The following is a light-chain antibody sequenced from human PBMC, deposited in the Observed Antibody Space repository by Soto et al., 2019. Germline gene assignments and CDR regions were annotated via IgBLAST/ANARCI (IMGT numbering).Light chain of an antibody. CDR3: QQRSNWPPLT. CDR2: DAS. CDR1: PSVGSS. V-gene: IGKV3-11*01. Sequence: DTVLTQSPATLSLSLGERATLSCRASPSVGSSLAWYQQKPGQAPRLLIYDASNRATGIPARFSGSGSGTDFTLTISSLEPEDFAVYYCQQRSNWPPLTFGGGTKVDIK. J-gene: IGKJ4*01.